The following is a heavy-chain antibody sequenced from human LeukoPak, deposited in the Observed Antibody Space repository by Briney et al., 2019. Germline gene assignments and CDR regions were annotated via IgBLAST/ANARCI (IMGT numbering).Heavy chain of an antibody. Sequence: GGSLRLSCAASGFTVSSNYMNWVRQAPGKGLEWVSVIYSGGSSYYADSVKGRFTISRDNSNNTLYPQMNSLRAEDTAVYYCARDSGGYGDYDPWGQGTLVTVSS. CDR2: IYSGGSS. CDR1: GFTVSSNY. J-gene: IGHJ5*02. D-gene: IGHD4-17*01. V-gene: IGHV3-66*01. CDR3: ARDSGGYGDYDP.